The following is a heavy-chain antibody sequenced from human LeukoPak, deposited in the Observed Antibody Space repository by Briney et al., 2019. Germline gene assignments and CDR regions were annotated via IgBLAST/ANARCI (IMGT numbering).Heavy chain of an antibody. CDR3: ARHGLIVVPAAISHRRYYYYYMDV. Sequence: SETLSLTCAVYGGSFSGYYWSWIRQPPGKGLEWIGEINHSGSTNYNPSLKSRVTISVDTSKNQFSLKLSSVTAAGTAVYYCARHGLIVVPAAISHRRYYYYYMDVWGEGTTVTISS. CDR2: INHSGST. D-gene: IGHD2-2*01. CDR1: GGSFSGYY. J-gene: IGHJ6*03. V-gene: IGHV4-34*01.